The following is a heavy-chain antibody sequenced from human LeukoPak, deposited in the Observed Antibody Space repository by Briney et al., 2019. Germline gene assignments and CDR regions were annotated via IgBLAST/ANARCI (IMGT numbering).Heavy chain of an antibody. D-gene: IGHD2-2*01. J-gene: IGHJ2*01. CDR3: ARDVACSSTSCYSPANWYFDL. V-gene: IGHV1-18*01. CDR2: ISAYNGNT. CDR1: GYTFTSYG. Sequence: ASVKVSCKASGYTFTSYGISWVRQAPGQGLEWMGWISAYNGNTNYAQKLQGRVTMTTDTSTSTAYMELRSLRSDDTAVYYCARDVACSSTSCYSPANWYFDLWGRGTLVTVSS.